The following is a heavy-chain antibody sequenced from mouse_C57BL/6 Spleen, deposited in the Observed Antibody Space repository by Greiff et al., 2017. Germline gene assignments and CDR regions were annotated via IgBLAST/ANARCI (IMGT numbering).Heavy chain of an antibody. J-gene: IGHJ4*01. CDR3: ARHEDNYYDSEDYAMDY. Sequence: QVQLQQSGAELVKPGASVKLSCKASGYTFTEYTIHWVKQRSGQGLEWIGWFYPGSGSIKYNEKFKDKATLTADKSSSTVYMELSRLTSEDSAVYFCARHEDNYYDSEDYAMDYWGRGTSVTVSS. CDR1: GYTFTEYT. CDR2: FYPGSGSI. V-gene: IGHV1-62-2*01. D-gene: IGHD2-4*01.